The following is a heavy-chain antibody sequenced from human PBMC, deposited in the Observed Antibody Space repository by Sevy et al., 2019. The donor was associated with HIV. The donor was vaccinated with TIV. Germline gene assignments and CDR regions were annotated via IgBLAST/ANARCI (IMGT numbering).Heavy chain of an antibody. CDR3: ARAKTGMGLIDWFDP. J-gene: IGHJ5*02. V-gene: IGHV1-18*01. CDR1: GYTFTSYG. Sequence: ASVKVSCKASGYTFTSYGISWVRQAPGQELEWMGWISAYNGNTNYAQKLQGRVTMTTDTSTSTAYMELRSLRSDDTAVYYCARAKTGMGLIDWFDPWGQGTLVTVSS. CDR2: ISAYNGNT. D-gene: IGHD3-16*01.